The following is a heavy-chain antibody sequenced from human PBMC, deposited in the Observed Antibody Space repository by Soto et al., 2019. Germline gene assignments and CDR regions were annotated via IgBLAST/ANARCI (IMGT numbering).Heavy chain of an antibody. CDR2: ISYDGSNK. CDR1: GFTFSSYA. V-gene: IGHV3-30-3*01. Sequence: QVQLVESGGGVVQPGRSLRLSCAASGFTFSSYAMHWVRQAPGKGLEWVAVISYDGSNKYYADSVKGRFTISRDNSKNTLYLQMNSLRAEDTAVYYCARGGGSSSFDYYYYDMDVWGQGTTVTVSS. CDR3: ARGGGSSSFDYYYYDMDV. D-gene: IGHD6-6*01. J-gene: IGHJ6*02.